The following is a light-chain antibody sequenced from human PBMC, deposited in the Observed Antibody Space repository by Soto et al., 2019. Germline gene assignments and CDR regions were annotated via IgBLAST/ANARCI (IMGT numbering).Light chain of an antibody. CDR1: QSVSSY. J-gene: IGKJ2*01. V-gene: IGKV3-11*01. CDR3: QQRSNWHT. Sequence: EIVLTQSPATLSLSPGERATLSCRASQSVSSYLAWYQQKPGQAPRLLIYDASNRATGIPARFSGSGSGTEFPLTITSLEPEDFEVYYCQQRSNWHTFGQGTKLEIK. CDR2: DAS.